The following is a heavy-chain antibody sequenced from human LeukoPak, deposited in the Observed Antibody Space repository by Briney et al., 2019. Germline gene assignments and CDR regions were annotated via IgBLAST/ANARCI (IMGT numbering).Heavy chain of an antibody. CDR2: ISGNGAGT. D-gene: IGHD2-21*02. CDR3: ARDLGTYCGGDCYWPTDY. V-gene: IGHV3-23*02. Sequence: GGSLRLSCTPSGFTFSSHAMSWVRQAPGKGLEWVSGISGNGAGTYYGDSVKGRLTISRDNSKNTLYLQMNSLRAEDTAVYYCARDLGTYCGGDCYWPTDYWGQGTLVTVSS. J-gene: IGHJ4*02. CDR1: GFTFSSHA.